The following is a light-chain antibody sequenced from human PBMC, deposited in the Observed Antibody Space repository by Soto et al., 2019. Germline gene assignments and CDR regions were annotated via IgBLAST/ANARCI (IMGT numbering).Light chain of an antibody. CDR3: SSYADSNNVL. Sequence: QSVLTQPPSASGSPGQSVTISCTGTSSDVGGYSFVSWYQQLPGKAPKLIIYEVNKRPSGVSDRFSGSKSGNTASLTVSGLQAEDEADYYCSSYADSNNVLFGGGTKLTVL. CDR1: SSDVGGYSF. V-gene: IGLV2-8*01. CDR2: EVN. J-gene: IGLJ2*01.